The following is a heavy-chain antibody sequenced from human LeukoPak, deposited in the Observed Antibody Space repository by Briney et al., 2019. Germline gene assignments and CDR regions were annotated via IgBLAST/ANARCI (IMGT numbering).Heavy chain of an antibody. CDR1: GYSFTSYC. CDR3: GMSGDRVPLQDDVFDV. CDR2: IYPGDSGP. Sequence: GESLKISCKVSGYSFTSYCIGWVRQMPGKGLEWMGIIYPGDSGPTYSPSFQGQVTISVDKSINTAYLQWSSLQASNTAMYYCGMSGDRVPLQDDVFDVWGQGTMVTVST. D-gene: IGHD1-26*01. V-gene: IGHV5-51*01. J-gene: IGHJ3*01.